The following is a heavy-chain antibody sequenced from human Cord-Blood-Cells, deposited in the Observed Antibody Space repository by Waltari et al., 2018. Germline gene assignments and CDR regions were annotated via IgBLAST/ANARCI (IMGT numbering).Heavy chain of an antibody. CDR2: ISYDGSNK. D-gene: IGHD3-3*01. CDR1: GFTFSSYA. Sequence: QVQLVESGGGVVQPGRSLRLSCAASGFTFSSYAMHWVRQAPGKGLEWVAVISYDGSNKYYADSVKGRFTISRDNSKNTLYLQMNSLRAEDTAVYYCARALRFLEWLLYYYYYYGMDVWGQGTTVTVSS. J-gene: IGHJ6*02. V-gene: IGHV3-30-3*01. CDR3: ARALRFLEWLLYYYYYYGMDV.